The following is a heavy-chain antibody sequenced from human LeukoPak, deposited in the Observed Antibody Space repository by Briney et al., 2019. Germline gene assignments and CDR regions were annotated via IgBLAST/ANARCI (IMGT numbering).Heavy chain of an antibody. CDR1: GFTVSSNY. CDR2: IYSGGST. J-gene: IGHJ4*02. CDR3: ARMGMAYCGGDCYPYYFDY. D-gene: IGHD2-21*02. Sequence: QTGGSLRLSCAASGFTVSSNYMSWVRQAPGKGLEWVSVIYSGGSTYYADSVKGRFTISRDNSKNTLYLQMNSLRAEDTAVYYCARMGMAYCGGDCYPYYFDYWGQRTLVTVSS. V-gene: IGHV3-66*01.